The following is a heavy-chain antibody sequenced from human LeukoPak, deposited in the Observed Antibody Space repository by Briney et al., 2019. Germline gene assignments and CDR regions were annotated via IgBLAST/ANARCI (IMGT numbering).Heavy chain of an antibody. CDR1: GFTFDDYA. CDR2: ISWNSGST. CDR3: ARGTGSYNWKIQDAFDI. J-gene: IGHJ3*02. Sequence: PGRSLRLSCAASGFTFDDYAMHWVRQAPGKGLEWVSGISWNSGSTGYADSVKGRFTISRDNAKNSLYLQMNSLRAEDTALYYCARGTGSYNWKIQDAFDIWGQGTMVTVSS. D-gene: IGHD1-20*01. V-gene: IGHV3-9*01.